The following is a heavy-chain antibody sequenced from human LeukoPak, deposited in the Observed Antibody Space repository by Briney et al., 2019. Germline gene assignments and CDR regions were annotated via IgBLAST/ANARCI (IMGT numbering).Heavy chain of an antibody. Sequence: PGGSLRLSCAASGFTFSSYAMSWVRQAPGKGLEWVSAISGSGGSTYYADSVKGRFTISGDNSKNTLYLQMNSLRAEDTAVYYCAKCRFGSTSCYGFDWFDPWGQGTLVTVSS. V-gene: IGHV3-23*01. D-gene: IGHD2-2*01. J-gene: IGHJ5*02. CDR3: AKCRFGSTSCYGFDWFDP. CDR2: ISGSGGST. CDR1: GFTFSSYA.